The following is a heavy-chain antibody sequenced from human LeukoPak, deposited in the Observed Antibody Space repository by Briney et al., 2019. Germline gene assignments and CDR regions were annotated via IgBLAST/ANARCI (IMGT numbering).Heavy chain of an antibody. D-gene: IGHD5-12*01. J-gene: IGHJ4*02. Sequence: ASVKVSCKASGYTFTTYDSSWVRQAPGQGLEWMGWISVYNGNTNYAQKPQGRVTMTTDTSTSTAYMELRSLRSDDTAVYYCARRAPTTNDYWGQGTLVTVSS. CDR3: ARRAPTTNDY. V-gene: IGHV1-18*01. CDR1: GYTFTTYD. CDR2: ISVYNGNT.